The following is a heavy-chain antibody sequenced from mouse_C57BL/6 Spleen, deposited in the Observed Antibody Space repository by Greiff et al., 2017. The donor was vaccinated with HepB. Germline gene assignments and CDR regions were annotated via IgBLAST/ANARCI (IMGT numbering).Heavy chain of an antibody. D-gene: IGHD1-1*01. CDR2: IYPGDGDT. CDR1: GYAFSSSW. Sequence: QVQLQQSGPELVKPGASVKISCKASGYAFSSSWMNWVKQRPGKGLEWIGRIYPGDGDTNYNGKFKGKATLTADKSSSTAYMQLSSLTSEDSAVYFCAREDGSSSPWFAYWGQGTLVTVSA. CDR3: AREDGSSSPWFAY. J-gene: IGHJ3*01. V-gene: IGHV1-82*01.